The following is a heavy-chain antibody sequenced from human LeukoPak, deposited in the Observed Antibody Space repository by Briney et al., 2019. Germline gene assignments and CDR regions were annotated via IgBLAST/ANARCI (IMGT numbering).Heavy chain of an antibody. J-gene: IGHJ5*02. CDR3: ARGPYYDFWSGGAHWFDP. CDR1: GFSFSDSV. V-gene: IGHV3-30*04. CDR2: ISHDVKTT. Sequence: GKSLRLSCVASGFSFSDSVIHWVRQAPGKGLEWVAVISHDVKTTYYADSAKGRFTISRDNSRNTVFLQMNRLRPEDTAVYYCARGPYYDFWSGGAHWFDPWGQGTLVTVSS. D-gene: IGHD3-3*01.